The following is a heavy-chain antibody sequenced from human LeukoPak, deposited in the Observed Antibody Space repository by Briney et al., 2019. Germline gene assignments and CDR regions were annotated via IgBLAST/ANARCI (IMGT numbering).Heavy chain of an antibody. Sequence: KPSETLSLTCAVYGGSFSGYYWSWIRQPPGKGLEWIGEINHSGSTNYNPSLKSRVTISVDTSKNQFSLKLSSVTAADTAVYYCARSPQGVWFDPWGQGTLVTVSS. V-gene: IGHV4-34*01. D-gene: IGHD3-16*01. J-gene: IGHJ5*02. CDR3: ARSPQGVWFDP. CDR1: GGSFSGYY. CDR2: INHSGST.